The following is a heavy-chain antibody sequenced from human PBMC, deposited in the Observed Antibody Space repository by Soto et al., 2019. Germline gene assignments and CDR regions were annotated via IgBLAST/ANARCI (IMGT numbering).Heavy chain of an antibody. J-gene: IGHJ6*02. CDR2: IGSAGDT. V-gene: IGHV3-13*01. Sequence: EVQLVESGGGLVQPGGSLRLSCAASGFTFSSHDMHWVRQGTGKGLEWVSGIGSAGDTHYPDSVKGRFTNSRENGKNSLYLEMNSLRAGDAAVYYCARGDYYCSGMDVWGQGTTVTVSS. CDR1: GFTFSSHD. CDR3: ARGDYYCSGMDV.